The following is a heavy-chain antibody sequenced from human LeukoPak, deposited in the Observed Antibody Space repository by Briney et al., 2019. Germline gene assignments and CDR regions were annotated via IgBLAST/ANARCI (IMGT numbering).Heavy chain of an antibody. CDR1: GFTFSSYG. J-gene: IGHJ4*02. D-gene: IGHD6-19*01. Sequence: PGRSLRLSCAAPGFTFSSYGMPWVRQAPGKGLEWVAVISYDGSNKGYADSVKGRFTLSRDNSKNTLYLQMNSLRAEDTAGYYCAKKVAGEYYFDYWGQGTLVSVSS. V-gene: IGHV3-30*18. CDR3: AKKVAGEYYFDY. CDR2: ISYDGSNK.